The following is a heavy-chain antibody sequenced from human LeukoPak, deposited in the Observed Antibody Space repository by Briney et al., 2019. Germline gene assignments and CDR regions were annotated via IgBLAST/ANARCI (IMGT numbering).Heavy chain of an antibody. V-gene: IGHV3-30*14. CDR3: ASRIAAATRGAFDI. J-gene: IGHJ3*02. Sequence: GGSLRLSCAASGFTFSGYAMHWVRQAPGKGLEWVAVISYDGSNKYYADSVKGRFTISRDNSKNTLYLQMNSLRAEDTAVYYCASRIAAATRGAFDIWGQGTMVTVSS. CDR1: GFTFSGYA. D-gene: IGHD6-13*01. CDR2: ISYDGSNK.